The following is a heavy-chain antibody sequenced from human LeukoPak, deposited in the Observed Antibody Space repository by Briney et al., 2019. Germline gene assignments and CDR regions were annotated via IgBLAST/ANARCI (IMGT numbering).Heavy chain of an antibody. D-gene: IGHD3-22*01. CDR3: ARDITLIVVVIFDY. V-gene: IGHV3-74*01. CDR1: GFTFSGYW. J-gene: IGHJ4*02. Sequence: GGSLRLSCAASGFTFSGYWMHWVRQAPGKGLVWVSRINSDGSTTNYADSVKGRFTISRDNAKNSLYLQMNSLRAEDTAVYYCARDITLIVVVIFDYWGQGTLVTVSS. CDR2: INSDGSTT.